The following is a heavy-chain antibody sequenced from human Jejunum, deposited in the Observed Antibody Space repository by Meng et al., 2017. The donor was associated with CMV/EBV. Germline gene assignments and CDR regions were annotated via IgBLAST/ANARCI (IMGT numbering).Heavy chain of an antibody. D-gene: IGHD3-22*01. Sequence: ASVSSIYRGGRRPPPRKGVGYIAYIHSSGSTDYNASLESRVTISLDTSKNQLSLKLTSVIAADTAMYYCARLGDKTSGFFPYYFHFWGPGTPVTVSS. CDR1: ASVSSIY. J-gene: IGHJ4*02. V-gene: IGHV4-59*02. CDR3: ARLGDKTSGFFPYYFHF. CDR2: IHSSGST.